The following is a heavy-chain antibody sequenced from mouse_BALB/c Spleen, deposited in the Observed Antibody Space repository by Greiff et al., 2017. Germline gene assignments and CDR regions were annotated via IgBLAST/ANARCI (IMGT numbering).Heavy chain of an antibody. J-gene: IGHJ1*01. D-gene: IGHD1-1*02. CDR3: ARHLGGNYVWYLDD. Sequence: EVKLVESGGGLVQPGGSLKLSCAASGFTFSSYTMSWVRQTPEKRLEWVAYISNGGGSTYYPDTVKGRFTISRDNAKNTLYLQMSSLKSDDTAMYYYARHLGGNYVWYLDDWGAGTTVTVSS. CDR2: ISNGGGST. V-gene: IGHV5-12-2*01. CDR1: GFTFSSYT.